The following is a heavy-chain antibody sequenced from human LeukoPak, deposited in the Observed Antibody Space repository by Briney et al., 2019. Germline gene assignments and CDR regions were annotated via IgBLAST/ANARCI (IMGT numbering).Heavy chain of an antibody. CDR2: ISYDGSNK. CDR1: GLTFSSYG. D-gene: IGHD1-26*01. Sequence: TGGSLRLSCAAPGLTFSSYGMHGVRQAPGKGLEWVAVISYDGSNKYYADSVKGRFTISRDNSKNTLYLQMNSLRAEDTAVYYCAKDRVGATSLDYWGQGTLVTVSS. J-gene: IGHJ4*02. CDR3: AKDRVGATSLDY. V-gene: IGHV3-30*18.